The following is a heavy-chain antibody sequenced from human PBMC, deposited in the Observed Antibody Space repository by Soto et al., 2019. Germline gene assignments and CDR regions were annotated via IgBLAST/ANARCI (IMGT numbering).Heavy chain of an antibody. J-gene: IGHJ4*02. V-gene: IGHV4-39*01. CDR3: ARLSYGDYGIDY. D-gene: IGHD4-17*01. CDR1: GFSISSSSYY. Sequence: SETLSLTCTVSGFSISSSSYYWVWIRQPPGKGLEWIGSIYYSGSTYYNPSLKSRVTISVDTSKNQFSLKLSSVTAADTAVYYCARLSYGDYGIDYWGQGTLVTVSS. CDR2: IYYSGST.